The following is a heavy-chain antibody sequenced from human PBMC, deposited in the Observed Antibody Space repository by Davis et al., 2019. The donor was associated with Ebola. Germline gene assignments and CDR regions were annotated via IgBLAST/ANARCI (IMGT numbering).Heavy chain of an antibody. CDR1: GYTITGYY. J-gene: IGHJ6*02. Sequence: AASVKVSCKASGYTITGYYMHWVRQAPGQGLEWMGWINPNSGGTNSAQKFQGWVTMTRDTSISTAYMELSRLRSDDTAVYYCTRGSALFYYDFWSSPPQGGMDVWGQGTTVTVSS. V-gene: IGHV1-2*04. CDR2: INPNSGGT. D-gene: IGHD3-3*01. CDR3: TRGSALFYYDFWSSPPQGGMDV.